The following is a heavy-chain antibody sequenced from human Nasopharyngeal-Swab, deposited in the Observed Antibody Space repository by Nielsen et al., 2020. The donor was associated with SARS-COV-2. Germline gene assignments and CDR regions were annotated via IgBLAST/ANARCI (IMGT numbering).Heavy chain of an antibody. CDR3: TRNHLGLGI. J-gene: IGHJ3*02. Sequence: GGSLRLSCVASGCTFSSYSMYWVRQAPGQGLVCVSQINVDGSSINCADSVKGRFTTSRDNAKNTLYLQMNSLRAEDTAVYYCTRNHLGLGIWGQGTVVTVSS. CDR2: INVDGSSI. D-gene: IGHD3-16*01. CDR1: GCTFSSYS. V-gene: IGHV3-74*01.